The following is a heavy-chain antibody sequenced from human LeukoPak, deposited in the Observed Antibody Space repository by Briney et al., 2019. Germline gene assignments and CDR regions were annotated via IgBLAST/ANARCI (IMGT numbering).Heavy chain of an antibody. CDR2: ISSSSSYI. CDR3: ARDAGNSGYGCDL. D-gene: IGHD5-12*01. Sequence: GGSLRLSCAASGFTFSSYSMNWVRQAPGKGLEWVSSISSSSSYIYYADSVKGRFTISRDNARNSLYLQMNSLRAEDTAMYYCARDAGNSGYGCDLWGQGTLVTVSS. CDR1: GFTFSSYS. J-gene: IGHJ5*02. V-gene: IGHV3-21*01.